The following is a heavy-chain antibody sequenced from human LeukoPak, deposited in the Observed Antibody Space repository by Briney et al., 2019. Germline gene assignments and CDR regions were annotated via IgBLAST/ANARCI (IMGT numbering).Heavy chain of an antibody. V-gene: IGHV3-21*01. CDR3: ARDRRRYYYDSSGYFDAFDI. J-gene: IGHJ3*02. Sequence: GGSLRLSCAASGFTFSSYSMYWVRQAPGRGLEGVSSISSSSSYIYYADSVKGRFTISRDNAKNSLYLQMNSLRAEDTAVYYCARDRRRYYYDSSGYFDAFDIWGQGTMVTVSS. CDR2: ISSSSSYI. D-gene: IGHD3-22*01. CDR1: GFTFSSYS.